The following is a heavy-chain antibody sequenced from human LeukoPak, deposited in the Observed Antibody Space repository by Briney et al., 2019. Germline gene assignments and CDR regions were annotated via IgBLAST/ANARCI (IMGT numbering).Heavy chain of an antibody. J-gene: IGHJ6*04. Sequence: PSQTLSLTCTVSGGSISSGGYYWSWFRQHPGKGLEWIGYIYYSGLTYYNPSLKSRVSISIDTSKNQFSLKLSSVTAADTAVYYCASMDVWGKGTTVTVSS. CDR1: GGSISSGGYY. V-gene: IGHV4-31*03. CDR3: ASMDV. CDR2: IYYSGLT.